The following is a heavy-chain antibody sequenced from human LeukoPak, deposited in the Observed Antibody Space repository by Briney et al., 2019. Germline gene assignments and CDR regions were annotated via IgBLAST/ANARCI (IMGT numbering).Heavy chain of an antibody. CDR1: GYSFTSYW. J-gene: IGHJ4*02. Sequence: GEALKISCKGAGYSFTSYWIGWVRQMPGKGLEWMGIIYPGASDTRYSPSFQGQVTISADKSISTAYLQWSSLNTSDTAMYYCARYTDHYYFDYWGQGTLVTVSS. CDR2: IYPGASDT. CDR3: ARYTDHYYFDY. V-gene: IGHV5-51*01. D-gene: IGHD1-1*01.